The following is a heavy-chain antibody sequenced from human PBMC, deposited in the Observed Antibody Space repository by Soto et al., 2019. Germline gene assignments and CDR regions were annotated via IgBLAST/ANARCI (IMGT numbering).Heavy chain of an antibody. CDR3: ARGASPFDCYYAMDD. CDR2: IFYSGST. J-gene: IGHJ6*02. V-gene: IGHV4-59*11. D-gene: IGHD2-21*01. CDR1: GGSISGHY. Sequence: SETLSLTCTVSGGSISGHYWTWIRQPPGKGLEWIGYIFYSGSTNYNPSLKSRVTISVDTSKNQFSLKLSSVTAADTAVYYCARGASPFDCYYAMDDWGQGTTVTVSS.